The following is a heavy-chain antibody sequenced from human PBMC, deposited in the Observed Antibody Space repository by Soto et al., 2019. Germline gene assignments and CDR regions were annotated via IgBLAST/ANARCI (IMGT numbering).Heavy chain of an antibody. CDR1: GYTFTRYG. Sequence: QVQLVQSGAEVQKPGASVKVSCKASGYTFTRYGISWVRQAPGQGLEWMGWISADNGNANDAQKLQGRVPMTTATSTSTAYMELRSRRSDDTAVDDCARGDEGAIVGGAYWGQGTLVTVAS. CDR2: ISADNGNA. J-gene: IGHJ4*02. CDR3: ARGDEGAIVGGAY. V-gene: IGHV1-18*01. D-gene: IGHD1-26*01.